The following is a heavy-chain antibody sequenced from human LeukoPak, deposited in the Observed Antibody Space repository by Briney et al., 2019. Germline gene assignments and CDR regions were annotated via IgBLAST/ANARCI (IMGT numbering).Heavy chain of an antibody. D-gene: IGHD3-22*01. CDR1: GFTFDDYA. V-gene: IGHV3-9*01. CDR2: ISFNSGSI. CDR3: AKVPLIYDSSGNYFDY. J-gene: IGHJ4*02. Sequence: GGSLRLSCAASGFTFDDYAMHWVRQAPGKGLEWVSGISFNSGSIGYADSVKGRFTISRDNAKKSLYLQMNSLRAEDTALHYCAKVPLIYDSSGNYFDYWGQGTLVTVSS.